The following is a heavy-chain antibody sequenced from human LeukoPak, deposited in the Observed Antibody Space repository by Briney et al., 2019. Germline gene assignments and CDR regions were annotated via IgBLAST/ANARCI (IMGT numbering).Heavy chain of an antibody. Sequence: ASVKVSCKASGYTFTSYGISWVRQAPGQGLEWMGWISAYNGNTNYAQKLQGRVTMTTDTSTSTAYMELRSLRSDDTAVYYCARGFPRYYYDSSGYYYFDHWGQGTLVTVSS. D-gene: IGHD3-22*01. CDR3: ARGFPRYYYDSSGYYYFDH. CDR2: ISAYNGNT. CDR1: GYTFTSYG. V-gene: IGHV1-18*01. J-gene: IGHJ4*02.